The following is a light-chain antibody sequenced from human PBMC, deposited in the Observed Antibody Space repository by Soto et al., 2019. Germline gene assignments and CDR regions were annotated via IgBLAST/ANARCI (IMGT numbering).Light chain of an antibody. J-gene: IGLJ1*01. CDR1: SNDVGAYKY. Sequence: QSVLTQPPSASVSPGQSVTISCTGTSNDVGAYKYVSWYQQYPGKAPKLMIFEVTKRPSGVPDRFSGSKSGNTASLTVSGLQAEDEADYFCSSYAGRNNPLLVFGTGTKVTVL. CDR2: EVT. CDR3: SSYAGRNNPLLV. V-gene: IGLV2-8*01.